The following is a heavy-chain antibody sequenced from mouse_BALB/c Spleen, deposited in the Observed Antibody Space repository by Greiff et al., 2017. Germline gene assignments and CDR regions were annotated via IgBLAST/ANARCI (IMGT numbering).Heavy chain of an antibody. Sequence: VQLQQSGPGLVKPSQSLSLTCTVTGYSITSDYAWNWIRQFPGNKLEWMGYISYSGSTSYNPSLKSRISITRDTSKNQFFLQLNSVTTEDTATYYCGWSRYAMDYWGQGTSVTVSS. V-gene: IGHV3-2*02. CDR2: ISYSGST. J-gene: IGHJ4*01. CDR3: GWSRYAMDY. D-gene: IGHD2-3*01. CDR1: GYSITSDYA.